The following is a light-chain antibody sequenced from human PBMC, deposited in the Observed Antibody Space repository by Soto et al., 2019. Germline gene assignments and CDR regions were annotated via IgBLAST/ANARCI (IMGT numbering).Light chain of an antibody. Sequence: EIVLTQSPATLSVSPGERATLSCRASQSISNNYLAWYQQQPGQAPRLLIYGASNRATGIPDRFSGSGSGTDFTLTISSLQPEDSATYYCQQSNSFPLTFGGGTKVDIK. CDR2: GAS. CDR1: QSISNN. CDR3: QQSNSFPLT. V-gene: IGKV3D-15*01. J-gene: IGKJ4*01.